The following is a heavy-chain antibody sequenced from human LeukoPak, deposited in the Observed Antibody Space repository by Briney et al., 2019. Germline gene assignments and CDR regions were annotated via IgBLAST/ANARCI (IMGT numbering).Heavy chain of an antibody. CDR1: GFTFSRYG. CDR3: AKDMGYYYGSGSYPPENDY. V-gene: IGHV3-30*18. Sequence: GRSLRLSFSASGFTFSRYGMHWVRQAPGKGLEWVAVVSFEGSNKYYADSVKGRFTISRDNSKNTLSLQMNSLRAEDRAVYYCAKDMGYYYGSGSYPPENDYWGQGTLVTVSS. J-gene: IGHJ4*02. D-gene: IGHD3-10*01. CDR2: VSFEGSNK.